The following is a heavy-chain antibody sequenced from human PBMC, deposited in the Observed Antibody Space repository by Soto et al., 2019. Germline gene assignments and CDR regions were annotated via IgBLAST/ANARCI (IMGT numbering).Heavy chain of an antibody. J-gene: IGHJ5*02. Sequence: QVQLVQSGAEVKKPGSSVKVSCKASGGTFSSYAISWVRQAPGQGLEWMGGIIPIFGTANYAQKFQGRVTITPDESASTAYRELSGLRSEDTAVSYCARDGGFLPPFVPWGQGTLVTVSS. D-gene: IGHD3-16*01. CDR3: ARDGGFLPPFVP. V-gene: IGHV1-69*05. CDR2: IIPIFGTA. CDR1: GGTFSSYA.